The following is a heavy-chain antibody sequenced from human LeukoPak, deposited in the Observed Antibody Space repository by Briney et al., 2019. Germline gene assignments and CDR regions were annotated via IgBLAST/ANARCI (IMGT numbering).Heavy chain of an antibody. V-gene: IGHV3-23*01. Sequence: GGSLRLSCAASGFTFSSYAMSWVRQAPGKGLEWVSAISGSGGSTYYADSVKGRFTISRDNSKNTLYLQMNSLRAEDTAVYYCAKDEVPAAEFPYYFDYWGQGTLVTVSS. CDR2: ISGSGGST. D-gene: IGHD2-2*01. CDR3: AKDEVPAAEFPYYFDY. J-gene: IGHJ4*02. CDR1: GFTFSSYA.